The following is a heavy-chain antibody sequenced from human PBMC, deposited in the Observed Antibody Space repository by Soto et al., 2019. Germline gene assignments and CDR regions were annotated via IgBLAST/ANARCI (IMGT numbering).Heavy chain of an antibody. Sequence: PGGSLILSCAASGFTCSGYGMSWVRQAPGKGLEWVANIKQDGSDKYYLDSLKGRFTISRDNAKNSLYLQMNSLRAEDTAVYYCARDGGIGWYFDIWGQGTMVTVSS. J-gene: IGHJ3*02. V-gene: IGHV3-7*01. CDR3: ARDGGIGWYFDI. CDR1: GFTCSGYG. CDR2: IKQDGSDK. D-gene: IGHD6-19*01.